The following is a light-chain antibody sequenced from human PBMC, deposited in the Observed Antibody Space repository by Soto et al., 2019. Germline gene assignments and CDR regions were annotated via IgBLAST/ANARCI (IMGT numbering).Light chain of an antibody. CDR1: QGLNRN. CDR2: GAS. V-gene: IGKV3-15*01. Sequence: ETVLTQSPATLSVSPGETATLSCTTSQGLNRNLAWYQQKLGQAPRVLIYGASTRAAGIPARFSGSGSGTVFILTISSLQSEDVAVYYCHEYNTWPWTFGQGTKVEIK. CDR3: HEYNTWPWT. J-gene: IGKJ1*01.